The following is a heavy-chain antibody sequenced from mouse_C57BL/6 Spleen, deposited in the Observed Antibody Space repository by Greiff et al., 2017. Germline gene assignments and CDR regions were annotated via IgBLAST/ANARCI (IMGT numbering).Heavy chain of an antibody. Sequence: EVMLVESGGGLVKPGGSLKLSCAASGFTFSDYGMHWVRQAPEKGLEWVAYILSGSSTISYADTVKGRFTIARDNAKHTLFLQMTSLRSEDTAMYYCARWLLFCPFYYWGQGATLTVSS. CDR3: ARWLLFCPFYY. D-gene: IGHD2-3*01. V-gene: IGHV5-17*01. J-gene: IGHJ2*01. CDR2: ILSGSSTI. CDR1: GFTFSDYG.